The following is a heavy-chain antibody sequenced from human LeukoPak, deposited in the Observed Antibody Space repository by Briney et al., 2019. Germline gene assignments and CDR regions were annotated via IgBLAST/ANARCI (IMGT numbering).Heavy chain of an antibody. CDR2: IWYDGSNK. Sequence: GGSLRLSCAASGFIFSTYGMHWVRQAPGKGLEWVAVIWYDGSNKYYADSVKGRFTISRDNSKNTLNLQMNSLRAEDTAVYYCARGHDASPFDYWGQGTLVTVSS. CDR1: GFIFSTYG. D-gene: IGHD2-15*01. V-gene: IGHV3-33*01. J-gene: IGHJ4*02. CDR3: ARGHDASPFDY.